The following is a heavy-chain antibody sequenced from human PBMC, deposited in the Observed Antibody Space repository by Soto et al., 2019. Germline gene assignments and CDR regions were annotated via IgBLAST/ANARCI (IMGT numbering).Heavy chain of an antibody. CDR3: AKDDTIFGEYYYYYYGMDV. J-gene: IGHJ6*02. Sequence: GGSLRLSCAASGFTFSSYGMHWVRQAPGKGLDWVAVISYDGSNKYYADSVKGRFTISRDNSKNTLYLQMNSLRAEDTAVYYCAKDDTIFGEYYYYYYGMDVWGQGTTVTVSS. CDR1: GFTFSSYG. CDR2: ISYDGSNK. D-gene: IGHD3-3*01. V-gene: IGHV3-30*02.